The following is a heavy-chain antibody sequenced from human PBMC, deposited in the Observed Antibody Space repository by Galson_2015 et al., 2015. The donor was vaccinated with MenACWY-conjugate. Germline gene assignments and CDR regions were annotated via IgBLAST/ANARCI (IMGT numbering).Heavy chain of an antibody. J-gene: IGHJ4*02. CDR3: FAINSGTDF. Sequence: SLRLSCAASGFTFRSYAIHWVRQAPGKGLEWVAIIWYDGSQTYYADSVKGRFAISRDNPKNTAYLQMDSLRAEDTAMYYCFAINSGTDFWGQGTLVTVSS. CDR1: GFTFRSYA. CDR2: IWYDGSQT. D-gene: IGHD1-26*01. V-gene: IGHV3-33*01.